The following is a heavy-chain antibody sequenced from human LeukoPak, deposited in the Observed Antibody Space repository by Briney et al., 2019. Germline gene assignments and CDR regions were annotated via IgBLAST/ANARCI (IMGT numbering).Heavy chain of an antibody. Sequence: PGGSLRLSCVASGFTFSSYAMSRVRQAPGEGLEWVSVMSGSGDSTYYADSVKGRFTISRDNSKNTLYLQMNSLRAEDTAVYYCAKVVSAYIYGYNYFDYWGQGTLVTVSS. D-gene: IGHD5-18*01. CDR2: MSGSGDST. J-gene: IGHJ4*02. CDR1: GFTFSSYA. CDR3: AKVVSAYIYGYNYFDY. V-gene: IGHV3-23*01.